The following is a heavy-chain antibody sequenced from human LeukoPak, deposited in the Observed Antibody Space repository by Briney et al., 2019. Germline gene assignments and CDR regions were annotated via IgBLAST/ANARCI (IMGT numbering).Heavy chain of an antibody. CDR2: INTNTGNP. V-gene: IGHV7-4-1*02. J-gene: IGHJ5*02. CDR1: GYTFTSYA. D-gene: IGHD2-21*02. Sequence: GASVKVSCKASGYTFTSYAMNWVRQAPGQGLEWMGWINTNTGNPTYAQGFIGRCVFSLDTSVSTAYLQISSLKAEDTAVYYCARVETKYCGGDCYSSALDHWGQGTLVTVSS. CDR3: ARVETKYCGGDCYSSALDH.